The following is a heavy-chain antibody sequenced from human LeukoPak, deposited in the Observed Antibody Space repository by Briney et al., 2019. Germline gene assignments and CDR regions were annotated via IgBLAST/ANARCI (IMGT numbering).Heavy chain of an antibody. CDR2: IYRVGST. J-gene: IGHJ4*02. CDR3: ARIYSGYDSHFDY. D-gene: IGHD5-12*01. V-gene: IGHV3-53*01. CDR1: GFTFSSYA. Sequence: PGGSLRLSCAASGFTFSSYAMSWVRQAPGKGLEWVSIIYRVGSTYYADSVKGRFTISRDNSKNTLFLQMNSLRAEDTAVYYCARIYSGYDSHFDYWGQGTLVTVSS.